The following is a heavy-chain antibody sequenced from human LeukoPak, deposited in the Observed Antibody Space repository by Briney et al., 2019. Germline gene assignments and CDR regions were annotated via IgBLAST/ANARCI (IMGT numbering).Heavy chain of an antibody. Sequence: GASVKVSCKASGYTFTRYYIHWVRQAPGQGLEWMGTINPPSGTTTYAQKFQGRVTITADESTSTAYMELSSLRSEDTAVYYCARRGHYDSSGYDYWGQGTLVTVSS. V-gene: IGHV1-46*01. CDR1: GYTFTRYY. J-gene: IGHJ4*02. CDR2: INPPSGTT. CDR3: ARRGHYDSSGYDY. D-gene: IGHD3-22*01.